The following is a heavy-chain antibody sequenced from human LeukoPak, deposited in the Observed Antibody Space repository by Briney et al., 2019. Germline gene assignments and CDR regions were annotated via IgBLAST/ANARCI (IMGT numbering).Heavy chain of an antibody. CDR2: INPNSGGT. CDR1: GYTFTGYY. Sequence: ASVKVSCKASGYTFTGYYMHWVRQAPGQGLEWMGWINPNSGGTNYAQKFQGRVTMTRDTSISTAYMELSRLRSDDTAVYYCARGAAAGNVNYYYYYMDVWGKGTTVTVSS. V-gene: IGHV1-2*02. D-gene: IGHD6-13*01. J-gene: IGHJ6*03. CDR3: ARGAAAGNVNYYYYYMDV.